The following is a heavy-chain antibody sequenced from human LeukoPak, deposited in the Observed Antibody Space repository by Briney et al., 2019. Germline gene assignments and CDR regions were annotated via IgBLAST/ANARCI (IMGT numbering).Heavy chain of an antibody. CDR3: ARAGGSGSHFDY. CDR2: IYYSGST. Sequence: PSETLSLTCTVSGGSISSYYWSWIRQPPGKGLEWIGYIYYSGSTYYNPSLKSRVTISVDTSKNQFSLKLSSVTAADTAVYYCARAGGSGSHFDYWGQGTLVTVSS. CDR1: GGSISSYY. J-gene: IGHJ4*02. V-gene: IGHV4-59*06. D-gene: IGHD1-26*01.